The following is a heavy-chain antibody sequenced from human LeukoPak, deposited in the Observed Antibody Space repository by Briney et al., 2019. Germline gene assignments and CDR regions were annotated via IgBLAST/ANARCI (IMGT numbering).Heavy chain of an antibody. Sequence: SETLSLTCTVSGGSISSYYWSWIRQPPGKGLEWIGYIYYSGSTNYNPSLKSRVTISVDTSKNQSSLKLSPVTAADTAVYYCARGRAVAAQFDYWGQGTLVTVSS. D-gene: IGHD2-15*01. CDR1: GGSISSYY. J-gene: IGHJ4*02. CDR2: IYYSGST. CDR3: ARGRAVAAQFDY. V-gene: IGHV4-59*01.